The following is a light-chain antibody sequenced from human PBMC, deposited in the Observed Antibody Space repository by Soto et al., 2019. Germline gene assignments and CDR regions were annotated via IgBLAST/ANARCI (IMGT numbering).Light chain of an antibody. J-gene: IGKJ2*01. CDR1: QSVGGD. CDR2: GAV. CDR3: QQYNAWPRT. Sequence: EVVMTQSPVTLSVSPGERATLSCRAIQSVGGDLAWYQQTPGQTPRLLIYGAVTRATGVAARFSGAGSGTEFTLTVDSMQSEDVAIYYCQQYNAWPRTFGQGTKLEI. V-gene: IGKV3-15*01.